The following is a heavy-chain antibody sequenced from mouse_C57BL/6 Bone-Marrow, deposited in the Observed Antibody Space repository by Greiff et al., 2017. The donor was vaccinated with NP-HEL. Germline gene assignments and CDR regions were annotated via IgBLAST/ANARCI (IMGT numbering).Heavy chain of an antibody. J-gene: IGHJ4*01. CDR1: GYSITSDY. CDR3: ARYQITTVVAPYAMDY. V-gene: IGHV3-8*01. D-gene: IGHD1-1*01. Sequence: EVQLVESGPGLAKPSQTLSLTCSVTGYSITSDYWNWIRKFPGNKLEYMGYISYSGSTYYNPSLKSRISITRDTSKNQYYLQLNSVTTEDTATYYCARYQITTVVAPYAMDYWGQGTSVTVSS. CDR2: ISYSGST.